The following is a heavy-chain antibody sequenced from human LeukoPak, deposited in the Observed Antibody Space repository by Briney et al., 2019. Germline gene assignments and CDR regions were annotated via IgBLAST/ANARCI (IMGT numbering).Heavy chain of an antibody. Sequence: PSETLSLTCTVSGGSISSSSYYWGWIRQPPGKGLEWIGSIYYSGSTYYNPSLKSRVTISVDTSKNQFSLKLSSVTAADTAVYYCARPNGTGTSSPFDYWGQGTLVTVSS. CDR3: ARPNGTGTSSPFDY. D-gene: IGHD1-7*01. CDR2: IYYSGST. V-gene: IGHV4-39*01. CDR1: GGSISSSSYY. J-gene: IGHJ4*02.